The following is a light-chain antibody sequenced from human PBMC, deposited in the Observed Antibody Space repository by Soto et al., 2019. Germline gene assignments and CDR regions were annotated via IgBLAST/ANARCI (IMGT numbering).Light chain of an antibody. V-gene: IGKV3-15*01. Sequence: EIVMTQSPATLSVSPGERVTLPCRARQSVGSNLAWYQQTPGQAPRVVIYDASTRATVIPARFSGSGSGTEFTLTISSLQSEDFAVYYCQQYDTWPLTFGGGTKVDIK. CDR3: QQYDTWPLT. CDR2: DAS. J-gene: IGKJ4*01. CDR1: QSVGSN.